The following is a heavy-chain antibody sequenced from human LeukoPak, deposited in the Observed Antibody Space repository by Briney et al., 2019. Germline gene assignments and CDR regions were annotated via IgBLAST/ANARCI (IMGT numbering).Heavy chain of an antibody. J-gene: IGHJ4*02. Sequence: SETLSLTCTVSGYSISSGYYWGWIRQPPGKGLEWIGSIYHSGSTYYNPSLKSRVTISVDTSKNQFSLKLSSVTAADTAVYYCARGHRSYGSWGQGTLVTVSS. D-gene: IGHD5-18*01. CDR2: IYHSGST. CDR1: GYSISSGYY. CDR3: ARGHRSYGS. V-gene: IGHV4-38-2*02.